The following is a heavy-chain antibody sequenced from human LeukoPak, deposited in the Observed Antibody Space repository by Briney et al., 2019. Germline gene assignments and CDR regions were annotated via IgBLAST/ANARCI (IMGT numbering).Heavy chain of an antibody. J-gene: IGHJ4*02. Sequence: SETLSLTCTVSGGSISSYYWSWIRQPPGKGLEWIGYIYYGGSTNYNPSLKSRVTISVDTSKNQFSLKLSSVTAADTAVYYCARVATRQQLSGWGQGTLATVSS. CDR1: GGSISSYY. D-gene: IGHD6-13*01. CDR2: IYYGGST. CDR3: ARVATRQQLSG. V-gene: IGHV4-59*01.